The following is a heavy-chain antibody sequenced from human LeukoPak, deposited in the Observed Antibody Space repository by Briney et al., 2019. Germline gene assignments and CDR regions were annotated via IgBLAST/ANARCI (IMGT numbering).Heavy chain of an antibody. D-gene: IGHD3-10*01. CDR3: AKDRWRYYGSGSYYDY. V-gene: IGHV3-30*18. Sequence: PGGSLRLSCAASGFTFSSYGMHWVRQAPGKGLEWVAVISYDGSNRYYADSVKGRFTISRDNFKTTMYLQMNRLRAEDTAVYYCAKDRWRYYGSGSYYDYWGQGTLVTVSS. J-gene: IGHJ4*02. CDR2: ISYDGSNR. CDR1: GFTFSSYG.